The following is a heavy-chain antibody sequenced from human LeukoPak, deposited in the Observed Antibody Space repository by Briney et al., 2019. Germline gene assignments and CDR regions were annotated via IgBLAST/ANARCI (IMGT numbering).Heavy chain of an antibody. CDR3: ARGWEYSYGYVDY. Sequence: GGSLRLSCAASGFTFSSYSMNWVRQAPGKGLEWVSSISSSSSYIYYVDSVKGRFTISRDNAKNSLYLQMNSLRAEDTAVYYCARGWEYSYGYVDYGGQETLVTVSS. J-gene: IGHJ4*02. V-gene: IGHV3-21*01. D-gene: IGHD5-18*01. CDR1: GFTFSSYS. CDR2: ISSSSSYI.